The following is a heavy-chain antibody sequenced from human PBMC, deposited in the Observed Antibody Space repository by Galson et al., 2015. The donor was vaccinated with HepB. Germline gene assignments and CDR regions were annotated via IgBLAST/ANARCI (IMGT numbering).Heavy chain of an antibody. CDR2: INPSGGST. J-gene: IGHJ4*02. D-gene: IGHD3-22*01. CDR1: GYTFTSYY. V-gene: IGHV1-46*01. CDR3: ARNLYYYDSSGYYYVGGGGIAY. Sequence: SVKVSCKASGYTFTSYYMHWVRQAPGQGLEWMGIINPSGGSTSYAQKFQGRVTMTRDTSTSTVYMELSSLRSEDTAVYYCARNLYYYDSSGYYYVGGGGIAYWGQGPLVTVSS.